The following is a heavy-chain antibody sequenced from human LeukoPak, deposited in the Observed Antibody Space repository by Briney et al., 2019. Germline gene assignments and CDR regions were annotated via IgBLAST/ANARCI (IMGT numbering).Heavy chain of an antibody. Sequence: GGSLRLSCAASGFTFDDYGMSWVRQAPGKGLEWVSGISPRGDITYYTDSVKGRFTVSRDNFKNTVHLQVNSLRPEDTAVYFCAKDDAWIRFASWGQGILVTVSS. D-gene: IGHD5-12*01. J-gene: IGHJ5*01. V-gene: IGHV3-23*01. CDR3: AKDDAWIRFAS. CDR1: GFTFDDYG. CDR2: ISPRGDIT.